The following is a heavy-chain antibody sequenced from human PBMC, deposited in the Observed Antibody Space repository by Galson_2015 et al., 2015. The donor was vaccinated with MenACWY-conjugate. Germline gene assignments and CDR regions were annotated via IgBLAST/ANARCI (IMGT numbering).Heavy chain of an antibody. D-gene: IGHD2-8*02. CDR3: GRFKSCSGGVCSKAIDS. J-gene: IGHJ5*01. CDR2: ISVALGNT. Sequence: SVKVSCKASGYNFISYSLTWVRQAPGQGLEWMGWISVALGNTEYVQSLQDRVTMTTDTSTSTAYMELRSLKTDDTAVYYCGRFKSCSGGVCSKAIDSWGQGTLVTVSS. V-gene: IGHV1-18*01. CDR1: GYNFISYS.